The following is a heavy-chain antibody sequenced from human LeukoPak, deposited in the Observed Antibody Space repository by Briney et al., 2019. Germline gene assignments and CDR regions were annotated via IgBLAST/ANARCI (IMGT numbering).Heavy chain of an antibody. D-gene: IGHD6-13*01. V-gene: IGHV1-2*06. J-gene: IGHJ4*02. CDR3: ARSSSRPLDY. CDR1: GYTFIGYY. Sequence: ASVKVSCKASGYTFIGYYMHWVRQAPGQGLEWMGRINPNSGGTNYAQKFRGRVTMTRDASISTAYMEMSRLRSDDTAVYYCARSSSRPLDYWGQGTLVTVSS. CDR2: INPNSGGT.